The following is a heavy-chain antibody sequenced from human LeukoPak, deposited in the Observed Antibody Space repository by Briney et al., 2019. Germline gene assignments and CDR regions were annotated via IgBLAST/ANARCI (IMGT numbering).Heavy chain of an antibody. CDR2: MNPNSGNT. CDR1: GYTFTSYD. V-gene: IGHV1-8*01. Sequence: ASVKVSCKASGYTFTSYDINWVRQATGQGLEWVGWMNPNSGNTGYAQKFQGRVTMTRNTSISTAYMELSSLRSEDTAVYYCARAGNKPDYYYYGMDVWGQGTTVTVSS. CDR3: ARAGNKPDYYYYGMDV. J-gene: IGHJ6*02.